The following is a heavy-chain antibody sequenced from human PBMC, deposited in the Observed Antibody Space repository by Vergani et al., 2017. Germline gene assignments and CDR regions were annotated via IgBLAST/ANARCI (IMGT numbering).Heavy chain of an antibody. V-gene: IGHV3-48*04. D-gene: IGHD4-23*01. J-gene: IGHJ4*02. CDR1: GFFFSSYT. Sequence: EVQLVESGGGLVQPGGSLRLSCAASGFFFSSYTMNWVCQAPGKGLEWISSINTNSRTTYYADSVKGRFTISRDNDNNSLFLQMSSLKAEDTAVYYCARDDYGGYSDYWGQGILVTVSS. CDR2: INTNSRTT. CDR3: ARDDYGGYSDY.